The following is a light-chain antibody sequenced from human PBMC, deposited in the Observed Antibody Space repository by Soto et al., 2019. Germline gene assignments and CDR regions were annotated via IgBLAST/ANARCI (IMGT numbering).Light chain of an antibody. CDR2: NNN. CDR3: AAWDDTLRGVL. CDR1: SSNIGDNP. J-gene: IGLJ2*01. Sequence: QSVLTQPPSVSGTPGQRVTIFCSGSSSNIGDNPVNWYRQFPGTAPQVLIYNNNRRPSGAPDRFSGSKSGTSASLAISGLQSEDEAEYYCAAWDDTLRGVLFGGGTKLTVL. V-gene: IGLV1-44*01.